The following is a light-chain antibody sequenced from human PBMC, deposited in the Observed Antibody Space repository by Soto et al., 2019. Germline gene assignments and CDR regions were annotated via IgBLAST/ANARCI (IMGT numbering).Light chain of an antibody. V-gene: IGLV2-14*01. CDR1: SSDVGGYNY. CDR3: SSYTSSSTPS. CDR2: DVS. Sequence: QSVLTQPASVSGSPGQSIIISCTGTSSDVGGYNYVSWYQQHPGKAPKLMIYDVSNRPSGVSNRFSGSKSGNTASLTISGLQAEDEADYYCSSYTSSSTPSFGGGTKLTVL. J-gene: IGLJ2*01.